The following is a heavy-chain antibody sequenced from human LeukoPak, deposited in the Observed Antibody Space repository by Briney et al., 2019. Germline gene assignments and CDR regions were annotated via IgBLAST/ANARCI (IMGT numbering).Heavy chain of an antibody. Sequence: PSETLSLTCTVSGASITSYYWSWVRQPPGKGLEWIGLFSYSGSANYNPSLKSRVTISVDTSKNQFSLSLTSVTAADTAVYFCARPVRSSWLDAFDIWGQGTMVTVSS. CDR1: GASITSYY. J-gene: IGHJ3*02. V-gene: IGHV4-59*08. D-gene: IGHD6-13*01. CDR3: ARPVRSSWLDAFDI. CDR2: FSYSGSA.